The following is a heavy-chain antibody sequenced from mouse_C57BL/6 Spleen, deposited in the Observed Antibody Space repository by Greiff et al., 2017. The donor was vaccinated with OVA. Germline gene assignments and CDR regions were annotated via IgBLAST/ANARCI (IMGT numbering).Heavy chain of an antibody. CDR2: INPGSGGT. J-gene: IGHJ4*01. Sequence: QVQLQQSGAELVRPGTSVKVSCKASGYAFTNYLIEWVKQRPGQGLEWIGVINPGSGGTNYTEKFKGKATLTVDNYSRPAYMQLRRLTSAVSAVSFCAHAPCCRYYYAMAYWGQGTSVTVSS. CDR3: AHAPCCRYYYAMAY. CDR1: GYAFTNYL. V-gene: IGHV1-54*01.